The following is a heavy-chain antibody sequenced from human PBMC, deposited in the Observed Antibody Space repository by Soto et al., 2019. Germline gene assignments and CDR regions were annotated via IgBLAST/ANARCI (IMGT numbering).Heavy chain of an antibody. J-gene: IGHJ6*02. CDR3: ARVNSGSSFGVPYYYGMDV. Sequence: PSETMSLTCTVSGGSISSGGYYWSWIRQHPGKGLEWIGYIYYSGSTYYNPSLKSRVTISVDTSKNQFSLKLSSVTAADTAVYYCARVNSGSSFGVPYYYGMDVWGQGTTVTVSS. V-gene: IGHV4-31*03. CDR2: IYYSGST. CDR1: GGSISSGGYY. D-gene: IGHD6-6*01.